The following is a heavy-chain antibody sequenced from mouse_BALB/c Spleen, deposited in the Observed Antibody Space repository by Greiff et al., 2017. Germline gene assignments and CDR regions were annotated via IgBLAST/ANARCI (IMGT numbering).Heavy chain of an antibody. CDR1: GFSLTSYG. D-gene: IGHD1-1*01. CDR2: IWAGGST. CDR3: ARDRYYYGSSPFAY. V-gene: IGHV2-9*02. J-gene: IGHJ3*01. Sequence: VKLVESGPGLVAPSQSLSITCTVSGFSLTSYGVHWVRQPPGKGLEWLGVIWAGGSTNYNSALMSRLSISKDNSKSQVFLKMNSLQTDDTAMYYCARDRYYYGSSPFAYWGQGTLVTVAA.